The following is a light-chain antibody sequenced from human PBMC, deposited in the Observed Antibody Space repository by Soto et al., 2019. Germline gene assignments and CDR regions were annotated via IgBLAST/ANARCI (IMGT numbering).Light chain of an antibody. Sequence: EIVMTQSPATLSVSPGERATLSCRASQSVSSDLAWYQQKPGQAPRHLIYGASTRAIGIPARFSGSGSGTEFTLTISSLQSEDFAVYYCQQYNNWPFTFGGGTKVEIK. CDR2: GAS. CDR3: QQYNNWPFT. V-gene: IGKV3-15*01. J-gene: IGKJ4*01. CDR1: QSVSSD.